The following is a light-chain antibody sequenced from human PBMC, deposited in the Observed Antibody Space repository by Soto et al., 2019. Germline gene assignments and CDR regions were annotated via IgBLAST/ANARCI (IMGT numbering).Light chain of an antibody. CDR1: QSVSSN. Sequence: EMVMTQSPATLSVSPGERATLSCRASQSVSSNLAWYQQKPGQAHRLLIYGASTRATGIPARFSGSGSGTEFTLTISSLQSEDFAVYYCQQYNNWPPWTFGQGTKVEIK. CDR2: GAS. V-gene: IGKV3-15*01. J-gene: IGKJ1*01. CDR3: QQYNNWPPWT.